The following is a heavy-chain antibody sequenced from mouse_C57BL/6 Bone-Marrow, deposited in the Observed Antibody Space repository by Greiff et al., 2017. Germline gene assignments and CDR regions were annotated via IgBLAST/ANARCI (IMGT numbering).Heavy chain of an antibody. CDR2: IDPSDSYT. V-gene: IGHV1-59*01. CDR3: ARPYGSSFDY. CDR1: GYTFTSYW. J-gene: IGHJ2*01. Sequence: QVQLQQPGAELVRPGTSVKLSCKASGYTFTSYWMHWVKQRPGQGLEWIGLIDPSDSYTNYNQKFKGKATLTVDTSSSTAYMQLSSLTSEDSAVYYCARPYGSSFDYWGQGTTLTVSS. D-gene: IGHD1-1*01.